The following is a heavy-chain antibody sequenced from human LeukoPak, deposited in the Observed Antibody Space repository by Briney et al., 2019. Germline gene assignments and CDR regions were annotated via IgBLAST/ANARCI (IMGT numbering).Heavy chain of an antibody. Sequence: SVKVSCKASGGTFSSYAISWVRQAPGQGLEWMGGIIPIFGTANYAQKLQGRVTMTTDTSTSTAYMELRSLRSDDTAVYYCARRVAYYDILTGSPFDYWGQGTLVTVSS. J-gene: IGHJ4*02. CDR1: GGTFSSYA. CDR3: ARRVAYYDILTGSPFDY. CDR2: IIPIFGTA. D-gene: IGHD3-9*01. V-gene: IGHV1-69*05.